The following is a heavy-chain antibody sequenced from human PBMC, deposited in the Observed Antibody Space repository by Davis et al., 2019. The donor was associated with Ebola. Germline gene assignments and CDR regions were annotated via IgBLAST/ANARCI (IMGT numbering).Heavy chain of an antibody. CDR2: ISYTGNT. V-gene: IGHV4-61*01. D-gene: IGHD6-13*01. Sequence: PSETLSLTCTVSGGSVSSGSYYWSWILQPPGKGLEWIGYISYTGNTNYNPSLKSRVTISVDTSKNQFSLKLSSVTAADTAVYYCASGLGSSWVMDVWGKGTTVTVSS. J-gene: IGHJ6*03. CDR1: GGSVSSGSYY. CDR3: ASGLGSSWVMDV.